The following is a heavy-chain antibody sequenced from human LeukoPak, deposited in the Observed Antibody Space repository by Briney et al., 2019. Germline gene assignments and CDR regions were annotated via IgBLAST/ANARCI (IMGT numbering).Heavy chain of an antibody. CDR2: INSDGSST. Sequence: GGSLRLSCAASGFTFSSYWMHWVRQAPGKGLVWVSRINSDGSSTSYADSVKGRFTISRDNAKNTLYLQMNSLRAEDTAVYYCARVMRYYDILTGYMDYYYYGMDVWGQGTTVTVSS. CDR3: ARVMRYYDILTGYMDYYYYGMDV. D-gene: IGHD3-9*01. J-gene: IGHJ6*02. V-gene: IGHV3-74*01. CDR1: GFTFSSYW.